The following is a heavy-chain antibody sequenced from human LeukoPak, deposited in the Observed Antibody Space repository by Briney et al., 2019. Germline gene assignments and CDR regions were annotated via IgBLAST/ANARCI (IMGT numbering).Heavy chain of an antibody. Sequence: GASVKVSCKASGYTFTSNYIHWVRRAPGQGLEWMGMIYPRDGSTSYAQKFQGRVTETRDTSTSTVHMELSGLRSEDAAVYYCARDQEGFDYWGQGTLVTVSS. CDR3: ARDQEGFDY. CDR2: IYPRDGST. CDR1: GYTFTSNY. J-gene: IGHJ4*02. V-gene: IGHV1-46*01.